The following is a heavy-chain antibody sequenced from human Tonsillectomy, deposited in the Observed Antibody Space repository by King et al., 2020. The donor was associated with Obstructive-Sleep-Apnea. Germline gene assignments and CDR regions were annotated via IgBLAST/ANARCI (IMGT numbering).Heavy chain of an antibody. D-gene: IGHD3-16*01. Sequence: QLVQSGAEVKKPGESQRISCKGSGYSFTSYWISWVRQMPGKGLEWMGRIGPSDSYTKYSPSFQGHVTISADKSISTAYLQWSSLKASDTAMYYCATEEGGYYYYGMDVWGQGTTVTVSS. CDR2: IGPSDSYT. J-gene: IGHJ6*02. CDR3: ATEEGGYYYYGMDV. V-gene: IGHV5-10-1*03. CDR1: GYSFTSYW.